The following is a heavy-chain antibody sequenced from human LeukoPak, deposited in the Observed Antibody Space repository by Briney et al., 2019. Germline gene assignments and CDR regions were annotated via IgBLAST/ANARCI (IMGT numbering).Heavy chain of an antibody. CDR1: GFTFSSYS. D-gene: IGHD1-26*01. CDR3: ARDGSYYAHFDY. J-gene: IGHJ4*02. CDR2: ISSSSTYI. V-gene: IGHV3-21*01. Sequence: GGSLRLSCAASGFTFSSYSMNWVRQAPGKGLEWVSSISSSSTYIYYADSVKGRFTISRDNAKNSLYLQVNSLRAEDTAVYYCARDGSYYAHFDYWGQGTLVTVSS.